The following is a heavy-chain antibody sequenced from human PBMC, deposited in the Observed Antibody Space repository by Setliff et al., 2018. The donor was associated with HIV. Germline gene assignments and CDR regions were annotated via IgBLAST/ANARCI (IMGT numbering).Heavy chain of an antibody. CDR3: ARLHYYDRSGLTVGAFDI. J-gene: IGHJ3*02. Sequence: PSETLSLTCTVSGGYITTYYWSWIRQPPGKGLEWIGYIYYGGGTNYNPSLKSRVTISVDTSKNQFSLKLSSVTAADTAVYYCARLHYYDRSGLTVGAFDIWGQGTMVTVSS. CDR2: IYYGGGT. CDR1: GGYITTYY. V-gene: IGHV4-59*08. D-gene: IGHD3-22*01.